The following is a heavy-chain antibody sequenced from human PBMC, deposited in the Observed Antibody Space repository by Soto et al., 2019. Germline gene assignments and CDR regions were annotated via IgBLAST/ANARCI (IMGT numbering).Heavy chain of an antibody. V-gene: IGHV4-59*08. J-gene: IGHJ4*02. D-gene: IGHD2-15*01. CDR3: ARRYGGTFDY. CDR1: GGSISSYY. Sequence: QVQLQESGPGLVKPSETLSLTCTVSGGSISSYYWSWIRQPPGKGLEWIGYIYYSGSTNYNPSLKSRATLPVDPSKTQFPLKLSSLTAADTAVYYCARRYGGTFDYWGQGTLVTVSS. CDR2: IYYSGST.